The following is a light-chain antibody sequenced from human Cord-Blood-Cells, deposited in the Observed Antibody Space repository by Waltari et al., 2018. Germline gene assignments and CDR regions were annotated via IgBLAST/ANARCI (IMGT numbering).Light chain of an antibody. Sequence: DIVMTNSPLSLPVPPGAPASISCRSSQSLLHSNGYNYLDWYLQKPGQSPQLLIYLGSHRASGVPDRFSGSGSGTDFTLKISRVEAEDVGVYYCMQALQTPLFTFGPGTKVDIK. CDR2: LGS. J-gene: IGKJ3*01. CDR1: QSLLHSNGYNY. V-gene: IGKV2-28*01. CDR3: MQALQTPLFT.